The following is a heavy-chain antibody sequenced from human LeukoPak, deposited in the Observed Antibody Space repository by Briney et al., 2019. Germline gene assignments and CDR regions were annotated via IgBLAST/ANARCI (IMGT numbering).Heavy chain of an antibody. D-gene: IGHD5-18*01. Sequence: GASVKVSCKASGYTFTSYDINWVRQATGQGLEWMGWMNPNSGNTGYAQKFQGRVTMTRNASISTAYMELSSLRSEDTAVYYCARASGAGYSYGYYYYYGMDVWGQGTTVTVSS. V-gene: IGHV1-8*01. CDR2: MNPNSGNT. J-gene: IGHJ6*02. CDR3: ARASGAGYSYGYYYYYGMDV. CDR1: GYTFTSYD.